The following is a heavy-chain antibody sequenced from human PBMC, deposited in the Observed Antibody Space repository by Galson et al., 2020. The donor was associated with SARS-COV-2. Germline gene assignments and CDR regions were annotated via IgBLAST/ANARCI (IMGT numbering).Heavy chain of an antibody. CDR1: GFTFSSYA. V-gene: IGHV3-30-3*01. CDR2: ISYDGSNK. J-gene: IGHJ4*02. CDR3: ASLITMVRGVPDY. D-gene: IGHD3-10*01. Sequence: LRLSCAASGFTFSSYAMHWVRQAPGKGLEWVAVISYDGSNKYYADSVKGRFTISRDNSKNTLYLQMNSLRAEDTAVYYCASLITMVRGVPDYWGQGTLVTVSS.